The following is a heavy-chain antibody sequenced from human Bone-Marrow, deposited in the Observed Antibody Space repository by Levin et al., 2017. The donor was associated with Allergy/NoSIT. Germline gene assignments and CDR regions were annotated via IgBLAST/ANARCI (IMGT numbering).Heavy chain of an antibody. D-gene: IGHD3-22*01. V-gene: IGHV3-30*18. Sequence: PGGSLRLSCAASGFTFSSYGMHWVRQAPGKGLEWVAVISYDGSNKYYADSVKGRFTISRDNSKNTLYLQMNSLRAEDTAVYYCAKLFLGYYYDSSGYPVDYWGQGTLVTVSS. CDR1: GFTFSSYG. CDR2: ISYDGSNK. CDR3: AKLFLGYYYDSSGYPVDY. J-gene: IGHJ4*02.